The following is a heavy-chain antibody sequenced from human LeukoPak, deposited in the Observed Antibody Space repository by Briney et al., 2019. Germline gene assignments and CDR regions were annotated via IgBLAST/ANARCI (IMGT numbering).Heavy chain of an antibody. Sequence: GSLRLSCAASGFTFSSYSMNWVRQAPGKGLEWVSSISSSSSYIYYADSVKGRFIISRDNAKNSLYLQMNSLRAEDTAVYYCAREAGPSQTHGYGSYWGQGTLVTVSS. V-gene: IGHV3-21*01. CDR3: AREAGPSQTHGYGSY. CDR1: GFTFSSYS. CDR2: ISSSSSYI. J-gene: IGHJ4*02. D-gene: IGHD3-16*01.